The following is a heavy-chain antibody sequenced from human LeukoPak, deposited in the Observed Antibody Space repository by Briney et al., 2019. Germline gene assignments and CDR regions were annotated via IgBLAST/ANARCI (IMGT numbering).Heavy chain of an antibody. Sequence: SETLSLTCTVSGGSISSSSYYWGWIRQPPGKGLEWIGSIYYSGSTYYNPSLKSRVTISVDTSKNQFSLKLSSVTAADTAVYYCARGMVATYWFDPWGQGTLVTVSS. V-gene: IGHV4-39*07. CDR3: ARGMVATYWFDP. CDR2: IYYSGST. J-gene: IGHJ5*02. CDR1: GGSISSSSYY. D-gene: IGHD5-12*01.